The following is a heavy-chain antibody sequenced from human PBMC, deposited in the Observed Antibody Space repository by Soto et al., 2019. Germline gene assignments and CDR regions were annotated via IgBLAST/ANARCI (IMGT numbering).Heavy chain of an antibody. CDR1: GYTFTSYG. Sequence: ASVKVSCKASGYTFTSYGISWVRQAPGQGLEWMGWISAYNGNTNYAQKLQGRVTMTTDTSTSTAYIELRSLRSDDTAVYFCGREGQQLAQEQYFQFNGVDVWGQGTSVTVSS. D-gene: IGHD6-13*01. CDR3: GREGQQLAQEQYFQFNGVDV. CDR2: ISAYNGNT. J-gene: IGHJ6*02. V-gene: IGHV1-18*01.